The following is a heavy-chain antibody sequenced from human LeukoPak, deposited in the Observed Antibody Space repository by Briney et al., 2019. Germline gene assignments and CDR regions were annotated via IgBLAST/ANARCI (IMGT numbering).Heavy chain of an antibody. V-gene: IGHV3-33*01. CDR2: IWYDGSNK. CDR1: GFTFFTYG. Sequence: GRSLRLSCAASGFTFFTYGMHWVRQAPGKGLEWVAVIWYDGSNKYYGDSVKGRLTISRDNSKNMLYLQMNSLRVEDTAVYYCARISCTGGSCKPYSYYDMDVWGQGTTVIVSS. CDR3: ARISCTGGSCKPYSYYDMDV. D-gene: IGHD2-15*01. J-gene: IGHJ6*02.